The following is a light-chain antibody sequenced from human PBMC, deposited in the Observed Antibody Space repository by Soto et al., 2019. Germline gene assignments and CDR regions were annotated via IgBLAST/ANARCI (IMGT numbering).Light chain of an antibody. CDR3: QQYHTTPPIT. CDR1: QSVLYSSNNKNY. CDR2: WAS. J-gene: IGKJ5*01. Sequence: DIVMTQSPDSLAVSLGERATINCKSSQSVLYSSNNKNYLAWYQQKPGQPPKLLIYWASTRESGVPDRFSGSGSGTDLTLTISSLQAEDVAVYYCQQYHTTPPITFGHGTRLEIK. V-gene: IGKV4-1*01.